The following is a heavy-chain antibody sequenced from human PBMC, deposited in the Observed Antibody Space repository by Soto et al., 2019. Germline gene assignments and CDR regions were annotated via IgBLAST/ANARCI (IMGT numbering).Heavy chain of an antibody. J-gene: IGHJ6*02. V-gene: IGHV3-53*01. CDR2: IYSGGDT. CDR3: TRAGSDPGNFYISNYYAMDV. CDR1: GFTSRTYH. D-gene: IGHD3-10*01. Sequence: GGSLRLSCAASGFTSRTYHLSCVRQAPVQGLEWVSLIYSGGDTYYADYVRGRFTISRDISSITIYLHMTSLRADDTAIYYCTRAGSDPGNFYISNYYAMDVWGRGTTVTVSS.